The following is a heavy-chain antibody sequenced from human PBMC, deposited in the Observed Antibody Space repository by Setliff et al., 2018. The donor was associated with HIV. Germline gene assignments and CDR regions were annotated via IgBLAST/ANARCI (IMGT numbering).Heavy chain of an antibody. CDR2: INAGNGNT. Sequence: ASVKVSCKTSGYTFSNYGLNWVRQAPGQGLEWMGWINAGNGNTKYSQKFQGRVTITRDISASTAYMELSSLRFEDTAVYYCARDPNQVGAVAGALDYWGQGTLVTVSS. CDR3: ARDPNQVGAVAGALDY. J-gene: IGHJ4*02. V-gene: IGHV1-3*01. D-gene: IGHD6-19*01. CDR1: GYTFSNYG.